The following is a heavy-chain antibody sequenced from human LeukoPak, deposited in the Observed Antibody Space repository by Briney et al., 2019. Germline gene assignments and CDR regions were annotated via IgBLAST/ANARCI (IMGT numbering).Heavy chain of an antibody. Sequence: SQTLSLTCTVSGGSISSGDYYWSWIRQPPGKGLEWIGYIYYSGSTYYNPSLKSRVTISVDTSKNQFSLKLSSVTAADTAVYYCARDTYYYGSGINGGVDYWGQGTLVTVSS. CDR1: GGSISSGDYY. CDR2: IYYSGST. D-gene: IGHD3-10*01. V-gene: IGHV4-30-4*08. CDR3: ARDTYYYGSGINGGVDY. J-gene: IGHJ4*02.